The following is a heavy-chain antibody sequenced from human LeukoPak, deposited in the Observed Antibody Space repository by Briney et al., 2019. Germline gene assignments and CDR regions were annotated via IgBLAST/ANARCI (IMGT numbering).Heavy chain of an antibody. CDR3: ARGHCSGGTCYSRTFDF. J-gene: IGHJ4*02. CDR2: IYYSGNT. CDR1: GVSISRFY. V-gene: IGHV4-59*01. Sequence: PSETLSLTCTTSGVSISRFYWSWVRQPPGKGLEWIGYIYYSGNTNYNPSPKSRVTISVDTSKNQFSLQLNSVTAADTAVYYCARGHCSGGTCYSRTFDFWGQGTLVTVSS. D-gene: IGHD2-15*01.